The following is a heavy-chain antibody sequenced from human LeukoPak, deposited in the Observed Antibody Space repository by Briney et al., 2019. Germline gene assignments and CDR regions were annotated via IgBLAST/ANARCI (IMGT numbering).Heavy chain of an antibody. CDR2: ISTQGATI. Sequence: GGSLRLSCSASGFIFSNYAMHWVRQAPGQGLEYVSAISTQGATIYYADSVKGRFTISRDNSKNTLYLQMSSLRAGDTAVYYCARDRYSSTLDAFDIWGQGTMVTVSS. V-gene: IGHV3-64D*09. CDR3: ARDRYSSTLDAFDI. CDR1: GFIFSNYA. J-gene: IGHJ3*02. D-gene: IGHD6-13*01.